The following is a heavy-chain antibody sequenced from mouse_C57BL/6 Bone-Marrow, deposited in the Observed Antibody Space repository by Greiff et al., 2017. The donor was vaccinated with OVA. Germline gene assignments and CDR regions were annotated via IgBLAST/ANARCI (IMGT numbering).Heavy chain of an antibody. CDR1: GFTFSDYY. CDR2: ISNGGGST. D-gene: IGHD3-3*01. J-gene: IGHJ4*01. V-gene: IGHV5-12*01. CDR3: ARRLSPYYAMDY. Sequence: EVQLVESGGGLVQPGGSLKLSCAASGFTFSDYYMYWVRQTPEKRLEWVAYISNGGGSTYYPDTVKGRFTISRDNAKNTLYLQMSRLKSEDTAMYYCARRLSPYYAMDYWGQGTSVTVSS.